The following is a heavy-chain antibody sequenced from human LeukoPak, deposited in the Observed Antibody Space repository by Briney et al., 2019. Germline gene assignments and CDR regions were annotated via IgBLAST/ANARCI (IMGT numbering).Heavy chain of an antibody. CDR1: GFTFSSYW. J-gene: IGHJ4*02. CDR2: IKQDGSEK. CDR3: ARDETWTSTPPYYFDY. V-gene: IGHV3-7*01. Sequence: PGGSPRLSCAASGFTFSSYWMSWVRQAPGKGLEWVANIKQDGSEKYYVDSVKGRFTISRDNAKNSLYLQMNSLRAEDTAVYYCARDETWTSTPPYYFDYWGQGTLVTVSS. D-gene: IGHD2/OR15-2a*01.